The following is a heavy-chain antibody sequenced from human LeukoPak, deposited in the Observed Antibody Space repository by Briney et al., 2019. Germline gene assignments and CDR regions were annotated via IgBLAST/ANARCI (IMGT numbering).Heavy chain of an antibody. CDR2: ISERGGST. CDR3: AKRGIVIRAVIIIGFHKEAYYFDY. Sequence: GGSLRLSCVVSGITLSNYGMSWVRQAPGKGLEWVSGISERGGSTNYADSVKGRFIISRDTSKNTVYVQMNSLRVEDTAVYFCAKRGIVIRAVIIIGFHKEAYYFDYWGQGILVTVSS. CDR1: GITLSNYG. J-gene: IGHJ4*02. D-gene: IGHD3-10*01. V-gene: IGHV3-23*01.